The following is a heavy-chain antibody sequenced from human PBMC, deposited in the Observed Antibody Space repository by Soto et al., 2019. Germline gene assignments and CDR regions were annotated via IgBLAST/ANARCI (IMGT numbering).Heavy chain of an antibody. CDR1: GIAFRSYA. CDR3: TTLRGLDV. J-gene: IGHJ6*02. V-gene: IGHV3-30*04. Sequence: PGGSLRLSCAASGIAFRSYAMHWVRQAPGKGLEWVALISYDTRNKYYADSVMGRFTISKDNTENTLDLQMNSLRPDDTAVYYCTTLRGLDVWGQGTTVTVS. CDR2: ISYDTRNK.